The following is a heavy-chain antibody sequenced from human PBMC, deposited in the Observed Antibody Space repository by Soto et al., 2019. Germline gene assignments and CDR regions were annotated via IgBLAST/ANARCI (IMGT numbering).Heavy chain of an antibody. CDR1: GYSFTSYW. CDR3: AGSTDYYYYDMDV. CDR2: IDPSDSYT. V-gene: IGHV5-10-1*01. J-gene: IGHJ6*02. Sequence: LGESLKISCKGSGYSFTSYWISWVRQMPGKGLEWMGRIDPSDSYTNYSPSFQGHVTISADKSISTAYLQWSSLKASDTTMYYCAGSTDYYYYDMDVWGQGTTVTVSS.